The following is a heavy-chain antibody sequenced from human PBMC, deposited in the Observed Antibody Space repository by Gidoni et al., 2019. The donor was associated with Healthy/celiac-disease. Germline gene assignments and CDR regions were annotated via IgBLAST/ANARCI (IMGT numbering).Heavy chain of an antibody. CDR1: GFTFSSYS. V-gene: IGHV3-48*02. D-gene: IGHD2-8*01. CDR3: ARGCTNGVCYTALDY. J-gene: IGHJ4*02. CDR2: ISSSSSTI. Sequence: QPSGSLRLPCAASGFTFSSYSMNWVRQAPGKGLEWVSYISSSSSTIYYADSVKGRFTISRDNAKNSLYLQMNSLRDEDTAVYYCARGCTNGVCYTALDYWGQGTLVTVSS.